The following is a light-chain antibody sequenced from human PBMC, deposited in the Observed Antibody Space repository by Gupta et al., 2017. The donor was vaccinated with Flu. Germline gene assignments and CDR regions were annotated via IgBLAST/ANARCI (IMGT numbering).Light chain of an antibody. V-gene: IGKV1-5*03. CDR3: QQPIGS. J-gene: IGKJ2*04. CDR2: KAS. Sequence: DIQMTQSPSTLSASVGDRVTITCRASQSISSWLAWYQQKPGKAPKLLIYKASSLESGVPSRFSGSGSGTEFTLTISSLQPDDFATYYCQQPIGSFGQGTKLEIK. CDR1: QSISSW.